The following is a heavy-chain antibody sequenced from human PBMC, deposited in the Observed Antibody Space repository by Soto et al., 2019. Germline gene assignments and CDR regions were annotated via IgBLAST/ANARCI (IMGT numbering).Heavy chain of an antibody. J-gene: IGHJ4*02. V-gene: IGHV3-30-3*01. Sequence: LRLSCAASGFSFSNYAMHWVRQAPGKGLEWVAVISHDESDEFYADSVKGRFTISRDNSKNTMYLQMNSLRAEDTAVYFCARELVAKQLGFDFWGQGILVTVSS. D-gene: IGHD5-12*01. CDR2: ISHDESDE. CDR3: ARELVAKQLGFDF. CDR1: GFSFSNYA.